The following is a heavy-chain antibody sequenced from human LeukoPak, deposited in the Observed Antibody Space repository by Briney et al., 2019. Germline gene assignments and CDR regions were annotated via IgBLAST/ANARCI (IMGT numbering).Heavy chain of an antibody. Sequence: GRSLRLSCAASGFTFSSYGMHWVRQAPGKGLEWVAVISYDGSNKYYADSVKGRFTISRDNSKNTLYLQMNSLRAEDTAVYYCAKASIAAAGTVRWDWFDPWGQGTLVTVSS. D-gene: IGHD6-13*01. CDR2: ISYDGSNK. CDR3: AKASIAAAGTVRWDWFDP. J-gene: IGHJ5*02. CDR1: GFTFSSYG. V-gene: IGHV3-30*18.